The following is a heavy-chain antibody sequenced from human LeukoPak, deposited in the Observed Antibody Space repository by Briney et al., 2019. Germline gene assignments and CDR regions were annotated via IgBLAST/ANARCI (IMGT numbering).Heavy chain of an antibody. CDR3: AKAGQVLNNFDS. V-gene: IGHV3-74*01. J-gene: IGHJ4*02. CDR2: ITGDGSST. CDR1: GFTFSSFW. Sequence: PGGSLRLSCAASGFTFSSFWMHWVRQAPGKGLVWVSRITGDGSSTVYADSVKGRFTIAKDNAKNTLYLQMNSLRVEDTAVYYCAKAGQVLNNFDSWGQGTLVTVSS.